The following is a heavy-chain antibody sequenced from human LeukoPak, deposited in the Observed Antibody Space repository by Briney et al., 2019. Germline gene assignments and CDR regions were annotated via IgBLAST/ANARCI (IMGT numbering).Heavy chain of an antibody. CDR1: GFTFSSYW. D-gene: IGHD3-10*01. Sequence: GGSLRLSCAASGFTFSSYWMHWVRQAPGKGLVWVPRIKNDGSSTNYADSVKGRFTVSRDNAKNTLYLQMNSLRAEDTAVYYCARLTFGGYSGSGSDIWGQGTMVTVSS. CDR3: ARLTFGGYSGSGSDI. CDR2: IKNDGSST. J-gene: IGHJ3*02. V-gene: IGHV3-74*01.